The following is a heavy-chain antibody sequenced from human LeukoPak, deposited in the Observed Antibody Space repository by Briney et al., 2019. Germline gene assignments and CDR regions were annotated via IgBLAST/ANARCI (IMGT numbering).Heavy chain of an antibody. CDR2: IYPGGSHT. CDR1: GSSCTSYW. D-gene: IGHD3-22*01. CDR3: ARLHYYVSSGYYPLGAFDI. J-gene: IGHJ3*02. Sequence: GSSLMISCKASGSSCTSYWIGWVRQMRQRGLEWMGIIYPGGSHTRSSLSFQGQVTISAANAISTASLQWSSLKASDTAMYYCARLHYYVSSGYYPLGAFDIWGQGKMVTVSS. V-gene: IGHV5-51*01.